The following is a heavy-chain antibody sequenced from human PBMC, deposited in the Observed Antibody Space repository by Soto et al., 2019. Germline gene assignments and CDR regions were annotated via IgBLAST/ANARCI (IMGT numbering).Heavy chain of an antibody. CDR3: AKTATYVDGYDNTGYSSEDY. CDR2: ISHDGSKR. CDR1: GFTFSDLG. D-gene: IGHD3-22*01. Sequence: GGSLRLSCEVSGFTFSDLGLDWVRQAPGKGLEWVAIISHDGSKRFYADSVKGRFTISRDNSKNTLYLQMSSLRPEDTALYYCAKTATYVDGYDNTGYSSEDYWGHGTLVTV. V-gene: IGHV3-30*18. J-gene: IGHJ4*01.